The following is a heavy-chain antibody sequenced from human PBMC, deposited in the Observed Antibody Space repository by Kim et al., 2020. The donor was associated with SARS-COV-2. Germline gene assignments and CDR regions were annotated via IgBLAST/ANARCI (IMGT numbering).Heavy chain of an antibody. V-gene: IGHV3-74*01. CDR2: ISDDGSIT. J-gene: IGHJ4*02. CDR3: VRDVKGFGAFDY. CDR1: ICSLNSHW. Sequence: GGSLRLSCVASICSLNSHWMHWVRQAPGKGLVWVAHISDDGSITNYAGSVKGRFTISRDNAKNTLYLQMNSLRAEDTAVYHCVRDVKGFGAFDYWGQGTLVTVSS. D-gene: IGHD3-10*01.